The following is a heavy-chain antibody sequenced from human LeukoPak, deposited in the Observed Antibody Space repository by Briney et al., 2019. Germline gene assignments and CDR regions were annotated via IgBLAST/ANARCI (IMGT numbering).Heavy chain of an antibody. D-gene: IGHD5-18*01. CDR1: GFTFSSYW. CDR2: INSDGSST. Sequence: GGSLRLSCAASGFTFSSYWMHWVRQAPGKGLVWVSRINSDGSSTSYADSVKGRFTISRDNAKNTLYLQMNSLRADDTAVYYCVRGYSYGWFDPWGQGTLVSVSS. CDR3: VRGYSYGWFDP. V-gene: IGHV3-74*01. J-gene: IGHJ5*02.